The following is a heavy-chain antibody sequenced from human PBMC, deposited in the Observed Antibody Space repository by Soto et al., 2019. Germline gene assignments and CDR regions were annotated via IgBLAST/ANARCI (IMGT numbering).Heavy chain of an antibody. CDR1: GGTFN. V-gene: IGHV1-69*06. D-gene: IGHD7-27*01. CDR2: IIPVIDTA. J-gene: IGHJ3*02. CDR3: AQGSGADAFDI. Sequence: SVKVSCKVSGGTFNIRWVRQAPGQGLEWMGGIIPVIDTANYARKFQGRVVISADRATNIVYMEMMSLTLEDTAVYYCAQGSGADAFDIWGQGTMVTVSS.